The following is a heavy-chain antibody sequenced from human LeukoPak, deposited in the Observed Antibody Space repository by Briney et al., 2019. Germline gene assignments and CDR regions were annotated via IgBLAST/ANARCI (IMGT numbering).Heavy chain of an antibody. CDR2: ISWNSGSI. CDR1: GFTFDDYA. Sequence: PGRSLRLSCAASGFTFDDYAMHWVRQAPGKGLEWVSGISWNSGSIGYADSVKGRFTISRDNAKNSLYLQMNSLRAEDTAVYYCAKEVTLPTYYYDSSGYLGGYYWGQGTLVTVSS. CDR3: AKEVTLPTYYYDSSGYLGGYY. J-gene: IGHJ4*02. D-gene: IGHD3-22*01. V-gene: IGHV3-9*01.